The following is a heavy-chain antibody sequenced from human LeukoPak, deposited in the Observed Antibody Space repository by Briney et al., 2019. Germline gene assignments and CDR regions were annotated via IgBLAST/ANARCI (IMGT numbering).Heavy chain of an antibody. CDR2: IWYDGSNE. V-gene: IGHV3-33*01. Sequence: GGSLRLSCAASAFIFSNYGMHWVRQAPGKGLEWVAVIWYDGSNEYYTDSVKGRFTISRDNSKNTLYLQMNSLRAEDTAVYYCARDTTVTVFDYWGQGTLVTVSS. J-gene: IGHJ4*02. CDR3: ARDTTVTVFDY. CDR1: AFIFSNYG. D-gene: IGHD4-17*01.